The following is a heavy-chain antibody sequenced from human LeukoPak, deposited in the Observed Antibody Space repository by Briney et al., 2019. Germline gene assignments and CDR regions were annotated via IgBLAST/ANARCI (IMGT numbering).Heavy chain of an antibody. Sequence: ASVKVSCKASGYTFTSYAMHWVRQAPGQWLEWMGWINAGNGNTKYSQKFQGRVTITRDTSASTAYMELSSLRSEDTAVYYCARDTAYSSGWYGTFDYWGQGTLVTVSS. CDR2: INAGNGNT. V-gene: IGHV1-3*01. CDR1: GYTFTSYA. D-gene: IGHD6-19*01. CDR3: ARDTAYSSGWYGTFDY. J-gene: IGHJ4*02.